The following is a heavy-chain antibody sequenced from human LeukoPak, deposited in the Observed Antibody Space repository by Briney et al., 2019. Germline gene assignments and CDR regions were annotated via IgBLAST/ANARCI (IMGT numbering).Heavy chain of an antibody. CDR2: INGDGSST. CDR3: AREELEPSTHPFDP. D-gene: IGHD1-7*01. J-gene: IGHJ5*02. Sequence: GGSLRLSCAASGITFSGHWMHWVRQTPGKGLVWVSRINGDGSSTAYADSAKGRFTISRDNAKNTAYLQMNSLRVDDTAVYYCAREELEPSTHPFDPWGQGTLVTVSS. CDR1: GITFSGHW. V-gene: IGHV3-74*03.